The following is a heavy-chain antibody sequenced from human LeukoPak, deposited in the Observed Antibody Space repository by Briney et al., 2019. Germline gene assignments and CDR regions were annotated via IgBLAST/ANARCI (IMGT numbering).Heavy chain of an antibody. Sequence: ASVKVSCKASGYTFSSYGINWVRQAPGQGLEWMAWISAYNGDTNSAQKFQGRVTMTTDTSTSTAYMELRSLRSDDTAVYYCARDLRSSSVYYFDYWGQGTLVTVSS. V-gene: IGHV1-18*01. CDR3: ARDLRSSSVYYFDY. CDR1: GYTFSSYG. CDR2: ISAYNGDT. J-gene: IGHJ4*02. D-gene: IGHD6-6*01.